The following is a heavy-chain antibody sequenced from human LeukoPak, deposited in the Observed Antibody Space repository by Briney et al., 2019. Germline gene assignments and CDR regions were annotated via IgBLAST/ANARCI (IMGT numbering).Heavy chain of an antibody. J-gene: IGHJ5*02. D-gene: IGHD2-2*02. CDR2: IYTSGST. CDR1: GGSISSYY. CDR3: AREGLYCSSTSCYTSWFDP. Sequence: PSETLSLTCTVSGGSISSYYWSWIRQPAGKGLEWLGRIYTSGSTNYNPSLKSRVTMSVDTSKNQFSLKLSSVTAAGTAVYYCAREGLYCSSTSCYTSWFDPWGQGTLVTVSS. V-gene: IGHV4-4*07.